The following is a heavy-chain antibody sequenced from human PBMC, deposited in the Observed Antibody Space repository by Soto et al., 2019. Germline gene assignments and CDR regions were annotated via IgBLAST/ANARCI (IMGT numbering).Heavy chain of an antibody. Sequence: QVQLQESGPGLVKPWETLSLTCVVSGDSLSSGHWWSWVRQSPGKGMEWIGEIYDSGGTNYNPTLKSGLTRSVDNCRDNFSMKLPSVTAADTAVYYCASALLVGGSLDFGGQGTTVSVSS. CDR3: ASALLVGGSLDF. V-gene: IGHV4-4*02. D-gene: IGHD6-13*01. CDR1: GDSLSSGHW. J-gene: IGHJ6*02. CDR2: IYDSGGT.